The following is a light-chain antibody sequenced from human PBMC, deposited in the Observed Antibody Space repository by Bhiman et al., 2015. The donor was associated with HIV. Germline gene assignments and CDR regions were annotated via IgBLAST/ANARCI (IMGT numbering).Light chain of an antibody. V-gene: IGLV1-51*01. CDR1: SSNIGNNY. CDR3: GTWDSSLSAEV. CDR2: DNN. Sequence: QSVLTQPPSVSAAPGQKVTISCSGSSSNIGNNYVSWYQQLPGTAPKLLIYDNNKRPSGIPDRFSGSKSGTSATPGITGLQTGDEADYYCGTWDSSLSAEVFGGGTKLTVL. J-gene: IGLJ3*02.